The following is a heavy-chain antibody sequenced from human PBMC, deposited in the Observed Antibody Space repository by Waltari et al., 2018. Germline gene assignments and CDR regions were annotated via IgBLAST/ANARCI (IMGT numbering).Heavy chain of an antibody. D-gene: IGHD3-22*01. J-gene: IGHJ4*02. CDR3: AARMGYYDSSPRGYFDY. V-gene: IGHV5-51*01. CDR2: ICPGDSDT. CDR1: GYSFTSYW. Sequence: EVQLVQSGAEVKKPGESLKISCKGSGYSFTSYWIGWVRQMPGNGLEWMGIICPGDSDTRYSPSFQGQVTISADKSISTAYLQWSSLKASDTAMYYCAARMGYYDSSPRGYFDYWGQGTLVTVSS.